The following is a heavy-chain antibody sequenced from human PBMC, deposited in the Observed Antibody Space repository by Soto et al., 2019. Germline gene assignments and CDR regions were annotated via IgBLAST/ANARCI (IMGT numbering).Heavy chain of an antibody. Sequence: GGSLRLSCAASGFTFSSYGMHWVRQAPGKGLEWVAVISYDGSNKYYADSVKGRFTISRDNSKNTLYLQMNSLRAGDTAVYYCAKAPWDYYDSRGEGLNWFDPWGQGTLVTVSS. CDR2: ISYDGSNK. CDR3: AKAPWDYYDSRGEGLNWFDP. D-gene: IGHD3-22*01. J-gene: IGHJ5*02. CDR1: GFTFSSYG. V-gene: IGHV3-30*18.